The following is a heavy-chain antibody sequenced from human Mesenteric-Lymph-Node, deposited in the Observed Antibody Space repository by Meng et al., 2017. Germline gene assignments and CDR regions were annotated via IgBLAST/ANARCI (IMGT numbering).Heavy chain of an antibody. CDR1: GFTFSSYW. CDR3: ARWGLGSYDYYYGMDV. V-gene: IGHV3-74*01. Sequence: GESLKISCAASGFTFSSYWMHWVRQAPGKGLVWVSRINSDGSSTSYADSVKGRFTISRDNAKNSLYLQMNSLRAEDTALYYCARWGLGSYDYYYGMDVWGQGTTVTVSS. J-gene: IGHJ6*02. D-gene: IGHD3-10*02. CDR2: INSDGSST.